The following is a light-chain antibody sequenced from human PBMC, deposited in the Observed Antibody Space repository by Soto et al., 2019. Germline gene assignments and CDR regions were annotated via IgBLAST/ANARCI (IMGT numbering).Light chain of an antibody. J-gene: IGKJ1*01. CDR2: GAS. CDR3: QQYGSSTWT. CDR1: QSVSSSY. V-gene: IGKV3-20*01. Sequence: EIVLTQSPGTLSLSPGERATLSCRASQSVSSSYLAWYQQKPGQAPRLLIYGASSRGTGIPDRFSGSGSGTDFTLTISRLETEDFAGYYCQQYGSSTWTFGQGTKVEIK.